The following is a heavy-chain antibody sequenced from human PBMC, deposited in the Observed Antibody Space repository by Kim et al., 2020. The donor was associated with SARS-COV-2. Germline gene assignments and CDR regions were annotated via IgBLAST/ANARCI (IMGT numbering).Heavy chain of an antibody. CDR1: GYSISSGYY. Sequence: SETLSLTCTVSGYSISSGYYWGWIRQPPGKGLEWIGSIYHSGSTYYNPSLKSRVTISVDTSKNQFSLKLSSVTAADTAVYYCARVDTYGSGGNWFDPWGQGTLVTVSS. J-gene: IGHJ5*02. CDR3: ARVDTYGSGGNWFDP. CDR2: IYHSGST. D-gene: IGHD3-10*01. V-gene: IGHV4-38-2*02.